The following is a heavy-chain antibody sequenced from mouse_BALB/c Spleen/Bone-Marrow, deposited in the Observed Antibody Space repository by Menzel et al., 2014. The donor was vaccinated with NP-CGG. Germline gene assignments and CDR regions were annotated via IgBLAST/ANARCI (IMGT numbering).Heavy chain of an antibody. J-gene: IGHJ4*01. V-gene: IGHV1-12*01. D-gene: IGHD1-1*01. CDR2: VYPGNGDT. CDR3: AGDYGISRYAVDY. CDR1: GYTFTTYN. Sequence: QVQLQQSGAELVKPGASVQMSCKASGYTFTTYNVHWIKQTPGQGLEWIGTVYPGNGDTYYNQKFKGRATLTADKSSSIAYIKRITLKAEALPFCYSAGDYGISRYAVDYWGQGTSVTVSS.